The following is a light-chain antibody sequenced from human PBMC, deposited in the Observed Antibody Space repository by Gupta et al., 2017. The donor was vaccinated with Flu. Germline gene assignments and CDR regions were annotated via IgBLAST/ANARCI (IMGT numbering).Light chain of an antibody. J-gene: IGLJ3*02. CDR3: ASWDDSLNGGV. Sequence: VTISCSGSSSNIGSNTVSWYQQLPGTAPKLLIYTNNQRPSGVPDRFSGSKSDTSASLAISGLQSEEEADYYCASWDDSLNGGVFGGGTKLTVL. V-gene: IGLV1-44*01. CDR2: TNN. CDR1: SSNIGSNT.